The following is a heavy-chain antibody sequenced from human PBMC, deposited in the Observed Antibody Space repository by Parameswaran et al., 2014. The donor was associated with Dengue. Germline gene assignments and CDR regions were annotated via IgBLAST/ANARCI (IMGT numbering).Heavy chain of an antibody. J-gene: IGHJ4*02. Sequence: WIRQPPGKGLEWVGYIYYRGSTNYNPSLKSRVTISVDTSKNQFPLKLSSVTAADTAVYYCAREGYGDYSVGYWGQGTLVTVSS. CDR3: AREGYGDYSVGY. D-gene: IGHD4-17*01. V-gene: IGHV4-31*02. CDR2: IYYRGST.